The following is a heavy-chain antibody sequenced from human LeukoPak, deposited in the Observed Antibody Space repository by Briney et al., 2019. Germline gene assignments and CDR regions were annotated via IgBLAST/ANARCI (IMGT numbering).Heavy chain of an antibody. J-gene: IGHJ4*02. CDR2: ISGSGDST. CDR1: GFTFSSYD. V-gene: IGHV3-23*01. D-gene: IGHD6-19*01. CDR3: ARRSGWSYYFDY. Sequence: PGGSVRLSCAASGFTFSSYDMSWVRQTPGKGLEWVSGISGSGDSTFYGDSVKGRFTISRDNSKYTLYVQMNSLRVEDTAVYYCARRSGWSYYFDYWGQGTLVTVSS.